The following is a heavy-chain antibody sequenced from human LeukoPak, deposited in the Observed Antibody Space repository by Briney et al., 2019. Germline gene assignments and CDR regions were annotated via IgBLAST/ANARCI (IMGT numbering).Heavy chain of an antibody. J-gene: IGHJ5*02. CDR1: GFTFSSYA. CDR3: ARDYDFWSGYYSNWFDP. V-gene: IGHV3-23*01. Sequence: GGSLRLSCAASGFTFSSYAMSWVRQAPGKGLEWVSAISGSGGSTYYADSVKGRFTISRDNVKNSLYLQMNSLRAEDTAVYYCARDYDFWSGYYSNWFDPWGQGALVTVSS. D-gene: IGHD3-3*01. CDR2: ISGSGGST.